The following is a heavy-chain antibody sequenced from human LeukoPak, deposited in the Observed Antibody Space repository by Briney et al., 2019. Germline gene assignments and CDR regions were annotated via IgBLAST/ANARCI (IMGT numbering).Heavy chain of an antibody. Sequence: GGSMRLSCAASGLAFSAYKMHWVRQAPRKGLVWVSRISTDGYTTDYADFVQGRFTASRDNTKNTRSLEMNSLRAEDTAVYYCVVGGSPGYWGQGTLVTVSS. CDR3: VVGGSPGY. J-gene: IGHJ4*02. D-gene: IGHD2-15*01. CDR2: ISTDGYTT. V-gene: IGHV3-74*01. CDR1: GLAFSAYK.